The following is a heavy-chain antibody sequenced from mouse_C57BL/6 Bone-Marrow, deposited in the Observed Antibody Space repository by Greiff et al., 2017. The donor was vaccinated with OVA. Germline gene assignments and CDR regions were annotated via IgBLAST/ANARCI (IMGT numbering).Heavy chain of an antibody. D-gene: IGHD2-1*01. J-gene: IGHJ4*01. CDR1: GYTFTEYT. Sequence: VQLVESGAELVKPGASVKLSCKASGYTFTEYTIHWVKQRSGQGLEWIGWFYPGSGSIKYNEKFKDKATLTADKSSSTVYMELSRLTSEDSAVYFCARHEENYGKRGYAMDYWGQGTSVTVSS. CDR3: ARHEENYGKRGYAMDY. CDR2: FYPGSGSI. V-gene: IGHV1-62-2*01.